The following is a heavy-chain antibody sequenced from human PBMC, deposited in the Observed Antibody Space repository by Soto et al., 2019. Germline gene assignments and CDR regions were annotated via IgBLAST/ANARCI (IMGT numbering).Heavy chain of an antibody. CDR2: IDSSGST. CDR3: ERQSAGSGQNNWFEP. J-gene: IGHJ5*02. D-gene: IGHD3-10*01. Sequence: SETLSLTCTVSGGSISNDYWRWIRQPPRKGLEWIGYIDSSGSTNHNPSLKSRVPMSGHTSKPQLSLTLTSVTAADTAVYYCERQSAGSGQNNWFEPWGQGTLVKVPS. CDR1: GGSISNDY. V-gene: IGHV4-59*01.